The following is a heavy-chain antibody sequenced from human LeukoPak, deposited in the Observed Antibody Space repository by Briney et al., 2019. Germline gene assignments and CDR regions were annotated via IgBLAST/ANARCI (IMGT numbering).Heavy chain of an antibody. CDR2: ISGSGGST. CDR3: AKDVGRYGDYSRGDDY. D-gene: IGHD4-17*01. CDR1: GFTFSSYA. V-gene: IGHV3-23*01. Sequence: GGSLRLSCAASGFTFSSYAMSWVRQAPGKGLEWVSAISGSGGSTYYADSVKGRSTISRDNSKNTLYLQMNSLRAEDTAVYYCAKDVGRYGDYSRGDDYWGQGTLVTVSS. J-gene: IGHJ4*02.